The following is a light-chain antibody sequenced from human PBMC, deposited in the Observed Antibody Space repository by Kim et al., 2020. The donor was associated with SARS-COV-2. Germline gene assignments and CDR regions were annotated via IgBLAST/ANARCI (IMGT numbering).Light chain of an antibody. CDR1: SSNIGSNY. V-gene: IGLV1-47*01. CDR3: AAWDDSLSGYV. J-gene: IGLJ1*01. CDR2: RNN. Sequence: QSVLTQPPSASGTPGQRVTISCSGSSSNIGSNYVFWYQHLPGTAPKLLIFRNNERPSGVPDRFSGSKSGTSASLAISGLRSEDEADYYCAAWDDSLSGYVFGTGTKVTDL.